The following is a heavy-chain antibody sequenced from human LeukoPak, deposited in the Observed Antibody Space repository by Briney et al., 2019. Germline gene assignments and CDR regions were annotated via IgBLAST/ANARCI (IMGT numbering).Heavy chain of an antibody. J-gene: IGHJ4*02. V-gene: IGHV3-21*06. Sequence: GGSLRLSCAASGFIFSSYSINWVRQAPGKGLEWVLSTSSSGTYTSFADPVKGRFTISRDNAKNSLYLQMNSLRAEDTAVYYCARGSMGGTFDYWGQGTLVTVSA. CDR1: GFIFSSYS. D-gene: IGHD2/OR15-2a*01. CDR3: ARGSMGGTFDY. CDR2: TSSSGTYT.